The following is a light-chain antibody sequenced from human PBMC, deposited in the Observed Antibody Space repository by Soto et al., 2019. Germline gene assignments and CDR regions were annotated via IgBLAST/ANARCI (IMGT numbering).Light chain of an antibody. Sequence: QSALTQPPSVSGSPGQSVTISCTGTSGDVGSYNRVSWYQQPPGTAPKLMISEVTNRPSGVPDRFSGSKSGNTASPTMSGLQAEDEADYYCSSYTSTYTWVFGGGTKLTVL. CDR3: SSYTSTYTWV. CDR2: EVT. V-gene: IGLV2-18*02. CDR1: SGDVGSYNR. J-gene: IGLJ3*02.